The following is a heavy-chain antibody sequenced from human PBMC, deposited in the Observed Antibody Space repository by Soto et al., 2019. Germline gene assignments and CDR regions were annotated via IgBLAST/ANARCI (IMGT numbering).Heavy chain of an antibody. J-gene: IGHJ4*02. CDR3: AKDISPTVTSFDY. V-gene: IGHV3-7*05. Sequence: PGGSLRLSCAVSGFTFSGFWMSWVRQAPGKGLEWVANIKEDGSEKYYVDSVKGRFTISRDNAKNSLYLQMNSLRAEDTALYYCAKDISPTVTSFDYWGQGTLVTVSS. CDR1: GFTFSGFW. CDR2: IKEDGSEK. D-gene: IGHD4-17*01.